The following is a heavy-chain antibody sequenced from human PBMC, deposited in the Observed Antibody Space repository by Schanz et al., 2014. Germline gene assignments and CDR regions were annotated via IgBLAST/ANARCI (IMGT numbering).Heavy chain of an antibody. Sequence: EVQLVESGGGLVKPGGSLRLSCAASGFTFSYYNMNWVRQAPGKGLEWVSSISNGGGYIDYADSVKGRFTISRDNAKNSVYLQMHSLKAADTDLCDSAQVRDAGGSDSWGQGTLVTVSS. CDR3: AQVRDAGGSDS. CDR1: GFTFSYYN. D-gene: IGHD2-8*02. V-gene: IGHV3-21*01. CDR2: ISNGGGYI. J-gene: IGHJ5*01.